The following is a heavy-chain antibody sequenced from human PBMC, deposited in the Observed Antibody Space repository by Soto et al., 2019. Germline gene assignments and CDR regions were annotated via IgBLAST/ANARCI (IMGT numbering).Heavy chain of an antibody. V-gene: IGHV4-59*01. D-gene: IGHD6-13*01. J-gene: IGHJ5*02. CDR1: GDSISSYY. CDR2: IYYSGST. CDR3: ARVYSSSSGNWFDP. Sequence: PSETLSLTCTVSGDSISSYYWSWIRQPPGKGLEWIGYIYYSGSTNYNPSLKSRVTISVDTSKNQFSLKLSSVTAADTAVYYCARVYSSSSGNWFDPWGQGTLVTVSS.